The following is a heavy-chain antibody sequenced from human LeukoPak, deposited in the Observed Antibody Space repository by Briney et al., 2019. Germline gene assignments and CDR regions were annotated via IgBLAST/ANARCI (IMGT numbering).Heavy chain of an antibody. D-gene: IGHD6-13*01. CDR3: ARCMVLSQGWCNWFDP. J-gene: IGHJ5*02. V-gene: IGHV3-23*01. CDR2: IRIGGGGT. CDR1: GFDLTTYA. Sequence: GGSLRLSCAASGFDLTTYAMTRVRQAPAKGLEWVSSIRIGGGGTYYADSVKGRFTISRDNSENTLHLQMNNLRVEDTARYFCARCMVLSQGWCNWFDPWGQGTLVTVSS.